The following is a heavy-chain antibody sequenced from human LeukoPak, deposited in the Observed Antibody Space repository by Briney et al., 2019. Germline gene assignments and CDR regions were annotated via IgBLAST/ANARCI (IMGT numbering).Heavy chain of an antibody. CDR2: IYYSGST. Sequence: SETLSLTCTVSGGSHSGYYWSWIRQPPGKGLEWIAYIYYSGSTSYNPSLKSRVTISVDTSKNQFSLKLSSVTAADTAVYYCARQPDRRQLVLWGQGALVTVSS. J-gene: IGHJ1*01. D-gene: IGHD6-13*01. V-gene: IGHV4-59*08. CDR1: GGSHSGYY. CDR3: ARQPDRRQLVL.